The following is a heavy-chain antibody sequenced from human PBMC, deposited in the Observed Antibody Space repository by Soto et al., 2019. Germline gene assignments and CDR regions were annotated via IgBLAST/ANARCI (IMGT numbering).Heavy chain of an antibody. J-gene: IGHJ4*02. CDR1: GFTFRNYG. CDR3: ARDVGVVGPDLDH. CDR2: IWYDGSKT. Sequence: QVQLVESGGGVVQPGKSLRLSCITSGFTFRNYGMHWFSQAPGQGLEWVAVIWYDGSKTYYADSVRGRFSISRDDSKNTLYLQMNGLGVGDTAAYFCARDVGVVGPDLDHWGQGTLVVVSS. V-gene: IGHV3-33*01. D-gene: IGHD3-3*01.